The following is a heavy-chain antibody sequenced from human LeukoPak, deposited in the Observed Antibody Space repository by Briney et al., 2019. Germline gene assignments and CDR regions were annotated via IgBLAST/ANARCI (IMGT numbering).Heavy chain of an antibody. CDR3: ASRMYSSSSRLNFDY. CDR2: IYYSGST. V-gene: IGHV4-39*01. D-gene: IGHD6-6*01. Sequence: PSETLSLTCTVSGGSLSSSSYYWGWIRQPPGKGLEWIGSIYYSGSTYYNPSLKSRVTISVDTSKNQFSLKLSSVTAADTAVYYCASRMYSSSSRLNFDYWGQGTLVTVSS. CDR1: GGSLSSSSYY. J-gene: IGHJ4*02.